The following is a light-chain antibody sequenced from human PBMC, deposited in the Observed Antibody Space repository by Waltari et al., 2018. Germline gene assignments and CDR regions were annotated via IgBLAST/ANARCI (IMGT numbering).Light chain of an antibody. Sequence: EIVLTQSPGTLSLSPGERATLSCRASQIVSSNYLAWYQQKPGQAPRLLIYGASSRATGSPDRFSGSGSGTDLTLTISRLEPEDVAVYYCQQYATSWTFGQGTKVEIK. V-gene: IGKV3-20*01. CDR1: QIVSSNY. J-gene: IGKJ1*01. CDR2: GAS. CDR3: QQYATSWT.